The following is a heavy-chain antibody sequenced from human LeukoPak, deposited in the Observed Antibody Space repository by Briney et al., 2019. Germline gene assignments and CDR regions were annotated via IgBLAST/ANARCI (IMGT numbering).Heavy chain of an antibody. J-gene: IGHJ4*02. V-gene: IGHV3-33*01. Sequence: QPGGSLRLSCAASGFTFSSYGMHWVRQAPGKGLEWVAVIWYDGSNKYYADSVKGRFTISRDNSKNTLYLQMNSLRAEDTAVYYCARDGEQLDLDYWRQGTLVTVSS. CDR2: IWYDGSNK. CDR1: GFTFSSYG. CDR3: ARDGEQLDLDY. D-gene: IGHD6-6*01.